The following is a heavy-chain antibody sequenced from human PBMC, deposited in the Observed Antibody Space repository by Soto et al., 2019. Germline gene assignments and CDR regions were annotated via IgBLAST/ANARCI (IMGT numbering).Heavy chain of an antibody. CDR2: IYYSGST. D-gene: IGHD3-22*01. CDR3: ARAPSYHTYYYDSSGYYYGGDYYYGMDV. CDR1: GGSISSYY. V-gene: IGHV4-59*08. Sequence: SETLSLTCXVSGGSISSYYWSWIRQPPGKGLEWIGYIYYSGSTNYNPSLKSRVTISVDTSKNQFSLKLSSVTAADTAVYYCARAPSYHTYYYDSSGYYYGGDYYYGMDVWGQGTTVTVSS. J-gene: IGHJ6*02.